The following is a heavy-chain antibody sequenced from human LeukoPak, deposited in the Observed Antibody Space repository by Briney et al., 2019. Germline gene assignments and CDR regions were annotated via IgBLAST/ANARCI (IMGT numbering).Heavy chain of an antibody. CDR2: IYYNGYT. D-gene: IGHD1-1*01. Sequence: SQTLSLTCTVSGGSTNNYYWNWIRQSPGKGLEWVGFIYYNGYTSYNPSLKSRVTISVDTSKNQFSLKLSSVTAADTAVYYCASPPWPGTTFSTATDDNWGQGTLVTVSS. V-gene: IGHV4-59*08. J-gene: IGHJ4*02. CDR3: ASPPWPGTTFSTATDDN. CDR1: GGSTNNYY.